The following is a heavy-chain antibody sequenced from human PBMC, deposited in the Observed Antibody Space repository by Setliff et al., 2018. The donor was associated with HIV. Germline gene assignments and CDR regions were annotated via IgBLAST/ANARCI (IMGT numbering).Heavy chain of an antibody. J-gene: IGHJ6*04. CDR1: GLASTNFH. D-gene: IGHD1-26*01. V-gene: IGHV1-2*02. CDR2: INPDSGGT. CDR3: ANTFGGSHNV. Sequence: ASVKVSCKAPGLASTNFHIHWVRQAPGQGLEWMGSINPDSGGTNYAQKFQGRVTMTRDTSINTAYLELSRLRSDDTAVYYCANTFGGSHNVWGKGTTVTVSS.